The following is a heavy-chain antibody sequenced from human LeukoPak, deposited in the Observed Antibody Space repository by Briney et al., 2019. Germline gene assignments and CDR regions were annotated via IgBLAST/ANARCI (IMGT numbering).Heavy chain of an antibody. CDR3: ARPVGTVAAQYEAFDI. Sequence: GESLKISCKGSGYSFTSYWIGWVRQMPGKGLEWMGIIYPGDSDTRYSPSFQGQVTISADKSISTAYLQWSSLKASDTAMYYCARPVGTVAAQYEAFDIWGQGTMVTASS. D-gene: IGHD6-19*01. CDR2: IYPGDSDT. CDR1: GYSFTSYW. V-gene: IGHV5-51*01. J-gene: IGHJ3*02.